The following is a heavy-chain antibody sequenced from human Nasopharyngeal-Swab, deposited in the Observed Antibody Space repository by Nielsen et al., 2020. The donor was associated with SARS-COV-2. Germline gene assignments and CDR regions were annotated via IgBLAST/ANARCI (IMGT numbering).Heavy chain of an antibody. Sequence: SETLSLTCTVSGGSISSSSYYWGWIRQPPGKGLEWIGSIYYSGSTYYNPSLKSQVTISVDTSKNQFSLKLSSVTAADTAVYYCAVYDSSGYYYLDDAFDIWGQGTMVTVSS. V-gene: IGHV4-39*01. CDR1: GGSISSSSYY. J-gene: IGHJ3*02. D-gene: IGHD3-22*01. CDR2: IYYSGST. CDR3: AVYDSSGYYYLDDAFDI.